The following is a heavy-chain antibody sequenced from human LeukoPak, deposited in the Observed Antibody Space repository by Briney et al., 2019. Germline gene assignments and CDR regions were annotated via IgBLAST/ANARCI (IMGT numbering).Heavy chain of an antibody. Sequence: GGSLRLSCATSGFTFTTFWMHWVRQAPGKGLVWVSRISNDGSNTNYADSVKGRFTISRDNAKNSLYLQMNSLRAEDTALYYCARGGWFGVLAVWGKGTTVTVSS. CDR1: GFTFTTFW. V-gene: IGHV3-74*01. CDR2: ISNDGSNT. J-gene: IGHJ6*04. D-gene: IGHD3-10*01. CDR3: ARGGWFGVLAV.